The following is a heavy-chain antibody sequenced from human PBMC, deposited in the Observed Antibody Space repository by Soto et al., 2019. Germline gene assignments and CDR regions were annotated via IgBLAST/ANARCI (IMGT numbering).Heavy chain of an antibody. CDR3: ARDRGLSGWYHDAFDI. J-gene: IGHJ3*02. D-gene: IGHD6-19*01. Sequence: ASVKLSCKASGYTFTSYAMHWVRQAPGQRLEWMGWINAGNGNTKYSQKFQGRVTITRDTSASTAYMELSSLRSEDTAVYYCARDRGLSGWYHDAFDIWGQGTMVTVSS. CDR1: GYTFTSYA. CDR2: INAGNGNT. V-gene: IGHV1-3*01.